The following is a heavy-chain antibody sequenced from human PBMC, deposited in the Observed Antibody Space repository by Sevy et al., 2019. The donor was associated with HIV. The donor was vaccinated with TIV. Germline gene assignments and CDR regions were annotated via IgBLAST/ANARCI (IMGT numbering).Heavy chain of an antibody. Sequence: GGSLRLSCAASGFTVSSNYMSWVRQAPGKGLEWVSVIYSGGSTYYADSVKGRFTISRDNSKNTLYLQMNSLRAEDTAVYYCVVTMVQGVIITLNYGMDVWGQGTTVTVSS. V-gene: IGHV3-53*01. CDR2: IYSGGST. J-gene: IGHJ6*02. CDR1: GFTVSSNY. D-gene: IGHD3-10*01. CDR3: VVTMVQGVIITLNYGMDV.